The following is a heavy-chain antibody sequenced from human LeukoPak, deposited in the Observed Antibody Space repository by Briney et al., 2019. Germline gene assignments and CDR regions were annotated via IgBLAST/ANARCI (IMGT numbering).Heavy chain of an antibody. CDR3: AKEEWFGELVEPRFDY. D-gene: IGHD3-10*01. J-gene: IGHJ4*02. CDR2: ISGSGGST. Sequence: PGGSLRLSCAASGFTFSSYAMSWVRQAPGKGLEWVSAISGSGGSTYYADSVKGRFTISRDNSKNTLYLQMNSLRAEDTAVYYCAKEEWFGELVEPRFDYWGQGTLVTVSS. CDR1: GFTFSSYA. V-gene: IGHV3-23*01.